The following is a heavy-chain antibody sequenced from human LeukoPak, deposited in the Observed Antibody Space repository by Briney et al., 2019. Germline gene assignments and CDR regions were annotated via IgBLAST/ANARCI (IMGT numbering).Heavy chain of an antibody. Sequence: GGSLRLSCAASGFTFSSYSMNWVRQAPGKGLEWVSSISSSSSYIYYADSVKGRFTISRDNAKNSLYLQMNSLRAEDTAVYYCARAPPGPAAHLHAFDIWGQGTMVTVSS. CDR1: GFTFSSYS. CDR3: ARAPPGPAAHLHAFDI. V-gene: IGHV3-21*01. J-gene: IGHJ3*02. CDR2: ISSSSSYI. D-gene: IGHD6-13*01.